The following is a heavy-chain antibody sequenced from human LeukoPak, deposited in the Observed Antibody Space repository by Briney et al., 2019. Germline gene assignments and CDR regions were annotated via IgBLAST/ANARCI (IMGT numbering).Heavy chain of an antibody. J-gene: IGHJ3*02. V-gene: IGHV5-51*01. Sequence: GESLKISCKGSGYSFTSYWIGWVRQMPGKGLEWMGIIYPGDSDTRCSPSFQGQVTISADKSISTAYLQWSSLKASDTAMYYCARRTYYYDSSGYKALDAFDIWGQGTMVTVSS. D-gene: IGHD3-22*01. CDR3: ARRTYYYDSSGYKALDAFDI. CDR2: IYPGDSDT. CDR1: GYSFTSYW.